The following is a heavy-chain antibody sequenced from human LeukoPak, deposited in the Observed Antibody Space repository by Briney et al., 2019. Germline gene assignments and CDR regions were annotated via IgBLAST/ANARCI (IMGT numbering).Heavy chain of an antibody. D-gene: IGHD3-9*01. CDR3: ARVFYDILSPGVGFDI. CDR1: GYSISSGYY. J-gene: IGHJ3*02. CDR2: IYHSGST. V-gene: IGHV4-38-2*02. Sequence: SETLSLTCTVSGYSISSGYYWGWIRQPPGKGLEWIGSIYHSGSTYYNPSLKSRVTISVDTSKNQFSLKLSSVTAADTAVYYCARVFYDILSPGVGFDIWGQGTMVTVSS.